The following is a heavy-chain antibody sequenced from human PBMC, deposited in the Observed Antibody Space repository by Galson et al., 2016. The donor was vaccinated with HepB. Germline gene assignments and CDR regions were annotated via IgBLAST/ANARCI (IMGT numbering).Heavy chain of an antibody. V-gene: IGHV3-53*01. CDR2: IHGVGNI. D-gene: IGHD4-17*01. CDR1: GVTVTSMF. CDR3: AKILTDYGDARVMGFDY. Sequence: SLRLSCAVSGVTVTSMFMNWVRQAPGKGLEWVSVIHGVGNIYYADSVKGRFTISRDNSKNMVYLQMSSLRADDTALYYCAKILTDYGDARVMGFDYWGQGTLVTVSS. J-gene: IGHJ4*02.